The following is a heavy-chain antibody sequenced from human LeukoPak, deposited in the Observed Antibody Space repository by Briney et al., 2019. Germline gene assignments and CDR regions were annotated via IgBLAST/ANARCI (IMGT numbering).Heavy chain of an antibody. CDR2: IYTSGSI. CDR3: ARHRSKWLQSSFDY. J-gene: IGHJ4*02. Sequence: SETLSLTCTVSGGSISSYYWSWIRQPAGKGLEWIGRIYTSGSINYNPSLKSRVTMSVDTSKNQFSLKLNSVTAADTAVYYCARHRSKWLQSSFDYWGQGTLVTVSS. CDR1: GGSISSYY. V-gene: IGHV4-4*07. D-gene: IGHD5-24*01.